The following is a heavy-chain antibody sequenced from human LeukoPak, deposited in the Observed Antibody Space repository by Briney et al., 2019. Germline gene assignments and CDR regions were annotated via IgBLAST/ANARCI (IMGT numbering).Heavy chain of an antibody. Sequence: GGSLRLSCTASGFTFGDYAMSWVRQAPGKGLEWVGFIRSKAYGGTTEYAASVKGRFTISRGDSKSIAYLQMNSLKTEDTAVYYCTLFWSGYLPDAFGIWGQGTMVTVSS. D-gene: IGHD3-3*01. J-gene: IGHJ3*02. CDR1: GFTFGDYA. CDR3: TLFWSGYLPDAFGI. V-gene: IGHV3-49*04. CDR2: IRSKAYGGTT.